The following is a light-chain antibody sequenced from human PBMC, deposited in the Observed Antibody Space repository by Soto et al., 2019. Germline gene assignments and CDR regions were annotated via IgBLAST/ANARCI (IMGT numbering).Light chain of an antibody. CDR2: AAS. V-gene: IGKV1-9*01. Sequence: DFQLTQSPSFLSASVGDRVTITCRASQGISSYLAWYQQKPGKAPKLLIYAASTLQSGVPSRFSGSGSGTEFTLTISSLQPEDFATYYCQQLNSYPPWTFGQGTKV. CDR1: QGISSY. J-gene: IGKJ1*01. CDR3: QQLNSYPPWT.